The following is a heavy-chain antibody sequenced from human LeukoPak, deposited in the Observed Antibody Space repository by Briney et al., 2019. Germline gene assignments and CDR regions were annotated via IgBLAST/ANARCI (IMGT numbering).Heavy chain of an antibody. CDR1: GYTFTGYY. D-gene: IGHD6-19*01. J-gene: IGHJ4*02. CDR3: ARDEDSSGWYPDC. CDR2: INPNSGGT. V-gene: IGHV1-2*02. Sequence: GASVKVSCKASGYTFTGYYMHWVRQAPGQGLEWMGWINPNSGGTNYAQKFQGRVTMTRDTSISTAYMELSRLRSDDTAVYYCARDEDSSGWYPDCWGQGTLVTVSS.